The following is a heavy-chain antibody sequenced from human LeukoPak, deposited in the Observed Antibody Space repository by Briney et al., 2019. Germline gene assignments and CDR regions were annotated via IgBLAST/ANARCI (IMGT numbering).Heavy chain of an antibody. J-gene: IGHJ4*02. CDR3: AYDSSGYYYFDY. V-gene: IGHV3-23*01. CDR1: GFTFSSYA. Sequence: GGSLRLPCAASGFTFSSYAMSWVRQAPGKELQWVSGINSNGGSTYYADSVKGRFTISRDNSKNTLYLQMNRLRAEDTAVYYCAYDSSGYYYFDYWGQGTLVTVSS. CDR2: INSNGGST. D-gene: IGHD3-22*01.